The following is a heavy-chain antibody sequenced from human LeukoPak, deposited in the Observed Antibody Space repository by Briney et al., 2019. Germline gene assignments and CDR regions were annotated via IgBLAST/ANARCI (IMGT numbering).Heavy chain of an antibody. CDR1: GFIFSESW. V-gene: IGHV3-7*03. Sequence: QAGGSLRLSCVVSGFIFSESWMSWVRQAPGKGLGWVASLNLDGSDKYYVDSVKGRFTISRDNAKNSLYLQMDSLRVEDTAVYYCAKGKRYPDYWGQGTLVTVSS. CDR2: LNLDGSDK. J-gene: IGHJ4*02. D-gene: IGHD1-1*01. CDR3: AKGKRYPDY.